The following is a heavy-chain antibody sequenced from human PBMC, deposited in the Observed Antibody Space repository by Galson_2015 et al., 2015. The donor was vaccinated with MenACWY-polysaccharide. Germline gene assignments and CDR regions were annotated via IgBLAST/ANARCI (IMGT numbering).Heavy chain of an antibody. CDR1: GFTFSTHG. Sequence: SLRLSCAASGFTFSTHGMHWVRQAPGRGLEWVAVVSFDGSNKYYGYSVRGRFTISRDNSKNTLDLQMNSLRAEDTAVYYCAKESQYSGISRTKFDYWAPGTLVTVSS. V-gene: IGHV3-30*18. J-gene: IGHJ4*01. CDR3: AKESQYSGISRTKFDY. D-gene: IGHD1-26*01. CDR2: VSFDGSNK.